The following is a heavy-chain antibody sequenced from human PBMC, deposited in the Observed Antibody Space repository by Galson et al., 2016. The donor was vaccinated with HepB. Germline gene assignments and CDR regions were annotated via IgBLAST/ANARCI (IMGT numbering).Heavy chain of an antibody. CDR1: GFTVSDNH. D-gene: IGHD4-23*01. CDR3: AGYGGNSV. V-gene: IGHV3-53*01. Sequence: SLRLSCAAAGFTVSDNHVTWIRQAPGKGLECVSAIFGRGNTYYADSVEGRFTISRDNARNTVYLQMNSLRTEDTAVYYCAGYGGNSVWGQGTLVTVSS. CDR2: IFGRGNT. J-gene: IGHJ4*02.